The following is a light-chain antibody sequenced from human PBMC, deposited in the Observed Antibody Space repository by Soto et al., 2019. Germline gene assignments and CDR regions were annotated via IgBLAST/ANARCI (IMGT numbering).Light chain of an antibody. V-gene: IGKV3-20*01. CDR2: ETS. CDR1: QSVSAGY. J-gene: IGKJ1*01. Sequence: EIVLTQSPGTLSLSPGERATLSCRASQSVSAGYFAWYQQKPGQAPSLLIYETSSRTTGIPDRFSGSGSGTDFTLTISRLEPEDFAVYYCQQYDSSPKTFGQGTKVDI. CDR3: QQYDSSPKT.